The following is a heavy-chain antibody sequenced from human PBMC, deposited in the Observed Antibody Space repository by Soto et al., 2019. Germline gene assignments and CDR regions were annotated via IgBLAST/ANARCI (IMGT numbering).Heavy chain of an antibody. J-gene: IGHJ6*02. CDR3: AKKRKYQLLWVRPFYYYYGMDV. CDR2: ISYDGSNK. D-gene: IGHD2-2*01. CDR1: GFTFSSYG. Sequence: VGSLRLSGAASGFTFSSYGMHWVCQAPGKGLEWVAVISYDGSNKHYADSVKGRFTISRDNSKNTLYLQMNSLRAEDTVVYYCAKKRKYQLLWVRPFYYYYGMDVWGQGTTVTVSS. V-gene: IGHV3-30*18.